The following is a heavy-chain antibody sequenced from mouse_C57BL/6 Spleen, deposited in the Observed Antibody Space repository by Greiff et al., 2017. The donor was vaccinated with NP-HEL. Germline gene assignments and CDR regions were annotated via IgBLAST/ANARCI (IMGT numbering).Heavy chain of an antibody. J-gene: IGHJ4*01. CDR1: GYAFSSSW. V-gene: IGHV1-82*01. Sequence: QVQLQQSGPELVKPGASVKISCKASGYAFSSSWMNWVKQRPGKGLEWIGRIYPGDGDTNYNGKFKGKATLTADKSSSTAYMQLSSLTSEDSAVYFCAREGTTVVAPGAMDYWGQGTSVTVSS. D-gene: IGHD1-1*01. CDR3: AREGTTVVAPGAMDY. CDR2: IYPGDGDT.